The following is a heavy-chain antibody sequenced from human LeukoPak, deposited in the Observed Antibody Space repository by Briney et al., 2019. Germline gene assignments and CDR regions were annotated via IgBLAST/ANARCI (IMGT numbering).Heavy chain of an antibody. Sequence: GASVKVSCKASGYTFTSYGYSWVRQAPGQGLEWMGWISAYNGNTKYAQKFQGRVTMTTVTSTSTAYMELRSLTSDDTAVYYCARGRRVPAARAYYCYMDVWGKGTTVTVSS. D-gene: IGHD2-2*01. CDR2: ISAYNGNT. J-gene: IGHJ6*03. V-gene: IGHV1-18*01. CDR3: ARGRRVPAARAYYCYMDV. CDR1: GYTFTSYG.